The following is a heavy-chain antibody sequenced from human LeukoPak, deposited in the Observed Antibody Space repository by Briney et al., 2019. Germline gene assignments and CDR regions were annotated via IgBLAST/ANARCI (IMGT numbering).Heavy chain of an antibody. CDR3: AVGMDGDYDFDY. CDR1: GGSISSYY. Sequence: PSQTLSLTCNVSGGSISSYYWSWIRQPPGKRLEWIGPSGSTNYNRSLESRVTISLHPSKNQFSLQLRSVTAADTAVYYCAVGMDGDYDFDYWGQGTLVTVSS. J-gene: IGHJ4*02. D-gene: IGHD4-17*01. CDR2: SGST. V-gene: IGHV4-59*01.